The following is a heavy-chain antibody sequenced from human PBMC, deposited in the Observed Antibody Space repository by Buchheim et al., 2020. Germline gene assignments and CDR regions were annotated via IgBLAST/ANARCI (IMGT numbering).Heavy chain of an antibody. J-gene: IGHJ5*02. CDR2: IYYSGST. CDR3: ARHGALYYDFWSGYKRGWFDP. V-gene: IGHV4-39*01. D-gene: IGHD3-3*01. Sequence: QLQLQESGPGLVKPSETLSLTCTVSGGSISSSSYYWGWIRQPPGKGLEWIGSIYYSGSTYYNPSLKSRVTISVDTSKNQFSLKLSSVTAADTAVYYCARHGALYYDFWSGYKRGWFDPWGQGT. CDR1: GGSISSSSYY.